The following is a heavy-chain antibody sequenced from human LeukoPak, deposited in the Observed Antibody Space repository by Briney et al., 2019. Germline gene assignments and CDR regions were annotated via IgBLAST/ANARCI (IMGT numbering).Heavy chain of an antibody. Sequence: QPGESLRLSCAASGFTFSSYWMTWVRQAPGKGLEWVANIKQDGSERNYVDSVKGRFTISRDNAKNSLYLQMNTLRDEDTAVYYCATGAGCGYWGQGTLVTVSS. CDR1: GFTFSSYW. J-gene: IGHJ4*02. CDR2: IKQDGSER. CDR3: ATGAGCGY. V-gene: IGHV3-7*03. D-gene: IGHD6-19*01.